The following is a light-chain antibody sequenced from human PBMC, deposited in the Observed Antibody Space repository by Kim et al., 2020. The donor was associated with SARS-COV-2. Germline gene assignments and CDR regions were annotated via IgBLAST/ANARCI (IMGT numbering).Light chain of an antibody. J-gene: IGLJ3*02. Sequence: SSELTQDPAVSVALGQTVRITCQGDSLRSYYASWYQQKSGQAPVLVIYGKNNRPSGIPDRFSGSSSGDTASLTITGAQAEDEADYYCNSRDSSGNQLVFGGGTQLTVL. CDR2: GKN. CDR3: NSRDSSGNQLV. V-gene: IGLV3-19*01. CDR1: SLRSYY.